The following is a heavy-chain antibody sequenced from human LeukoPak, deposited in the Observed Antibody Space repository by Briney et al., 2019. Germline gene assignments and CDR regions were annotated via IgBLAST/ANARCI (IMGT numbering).Heavy chain of an antibody. V-gene: IGHV3-30-3*01. Sequence: QAGGSLRLSCAASGFTFSSYAMHWVRQAPGKGLEWVAVISYDGSNKYYADSVKGRFTISRDNSKNTLYLQMNSLRAEDTAVYYCAGGYCSSTSCYLGLHAFDIWGQGTMVTVSS. CDR3: AGGYCSSTSCYLGLHAFDI. CDR1: GFTFSSYA. J-gene: IGHJ3*02. CDR2: ISYDGSNK. D-gene: IGHD2-2*01.